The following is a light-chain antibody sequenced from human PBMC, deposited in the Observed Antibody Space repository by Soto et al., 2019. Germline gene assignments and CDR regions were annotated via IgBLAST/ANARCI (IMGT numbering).Light chain of an antibody. Sequence: QSTLTQPASVSGSPGQSITISCTGTSSDVGGYNSVSWYQQHPGKAPKLVIYEVTNRPSGISNRFSGSKSGNTASLTISGLQAEDEADYYCISYTSSSTRVFGTGTKVTVL. CDR3: ISYTSSSTRV. J-gene: IGLJ1*01. CDR2: EVT. CDR1: SSDVGGYNS. V-gene: IGLV2-14*01.